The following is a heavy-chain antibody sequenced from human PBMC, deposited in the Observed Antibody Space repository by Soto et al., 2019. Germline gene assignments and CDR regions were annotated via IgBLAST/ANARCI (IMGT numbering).Heavy chain of an antibody. Sequence: SVKVCCKASGGTFSSYAISWVRQAPGQGLAWMGGIIPTFGTANYAQKFQGRVTITADKSTSTAYMELSSLTSEDTAVYYCARAAPYNWKYFDYWGQGTLVTVSS. D-gene: IGHD1-20*01. J-gene: IGHJ4*02. V-gene: IGHV1-69*06. CDR1: GGTFSSYA. CDR2: IIPTFGTA. CDR3: ARAAPYNWKYFDY.